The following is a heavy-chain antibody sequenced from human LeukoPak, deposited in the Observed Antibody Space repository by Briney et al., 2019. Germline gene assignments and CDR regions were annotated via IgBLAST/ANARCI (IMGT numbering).Heavy chain of an antibody. CDR1: GGSFSGYY. V-gene: IGHV4-34*01. D-gene: IGHD3-10*01. J-gene: IGHJ3*02. CDR2: INHSGST. CDR3: ARAHRITRLSAFDI. Sequence: PSETLSLTCAVYGGSFSGYYWSWIRQPPGKGLEWIGEINHSGSTNYNPSLKSRVTISVDTSKNQFSLKLSSVTAADTAVYYCARAHRITRLSAFDIWGQGTMVTVSS.